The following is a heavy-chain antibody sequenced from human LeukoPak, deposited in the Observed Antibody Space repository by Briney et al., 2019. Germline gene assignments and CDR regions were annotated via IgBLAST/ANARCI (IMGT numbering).Heavy chain of an antibody. J-gene: IGHJ6*02. V-gene: IGHV4-61*02. CDR2: IYTSGST. CDR1: GGSISSGSYY. D-gene: IGHD3-16*01. Sequence: PSQTLSLTCTVSGGSISSGSYYWSWIRQPAGKGLDWIGRIYTSGSTNYNPSLKNRVTISVDTSKNQFSLKLSSVTAADTAVYYCARDGADGPLYYYGMDVWGQGTTVTVSS. CDR3: ARDGADGPLYYYGMDV.